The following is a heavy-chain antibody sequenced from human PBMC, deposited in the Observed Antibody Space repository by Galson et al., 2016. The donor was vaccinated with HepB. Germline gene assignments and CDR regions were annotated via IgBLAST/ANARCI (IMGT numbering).Heavy chain of an antibody. D-gene: IGHD6-19*01. CDR1: GFAFSSHS. J-gene: IGHJ4*02. Sequence: SLRLSCAASGFAFSSHSMNWVRQAPGKGLEWISCISSSSRHIYYADSMRGRFTISRDNAKRSVYLEMNSLRVEDTAVYYCVRDALGSFYYDLWGQGSLVTVSS. CDR3: VRDALGSFYYDL. V-gene: IGHV3-21*05. CDR2: ISSSSRHI.